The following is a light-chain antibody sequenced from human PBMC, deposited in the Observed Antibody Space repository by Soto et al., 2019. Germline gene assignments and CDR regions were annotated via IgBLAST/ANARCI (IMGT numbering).Light chain of an antibody. CDR1: QTISSW. J-gene: IGKJ4*01. CDR2: KAS. Sequence: DIQMTQSPSTLSGSVGDRVTITCRASQTISSWLAWYQQRPGKAPKLLIYKASTLRSGVPSRFSGSVSGTEFTLNISSLQPYDFATYYCEQYHSYCLTVGGVTKLDIK. CDR3: EQYHSYCLT. V-gene: IGKV1-5*03.